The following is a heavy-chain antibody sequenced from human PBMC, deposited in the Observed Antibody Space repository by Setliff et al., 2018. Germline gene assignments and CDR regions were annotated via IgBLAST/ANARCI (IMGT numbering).Heavy chain of an antibody. CDR1: GYIFTNYA. V-gene: IGHV1-3*01. Sequence: ASVKVSCKASGYIFTNYAIHWVRQAPGQRLEWMGWINAGNGNTKYSQKFQGRVTITRDTSASTAYMELSSLRSEDTAVYYCARDQGPNSSGWYYAGGSYPDYWGQGTLVTVSS. CDR2: INAGNGNT. J-gene: IGHJ4*02. CDR3: ARDQGPNSSGWYYAGGSYPDY. D-gene: IGHD6-19*01.